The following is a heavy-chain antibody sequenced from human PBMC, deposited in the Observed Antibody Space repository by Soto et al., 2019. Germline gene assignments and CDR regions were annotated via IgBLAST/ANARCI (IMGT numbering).Heavy chain of an antibody. CDR1: GCSISSGGYY. V-gene: IGHV4-31*03. CDR3: ARSPEATVTAFDY. J-gene: IGHJ4*02. CDR2: IYYSGST. D-gene: IGHD4-17*01. Sequence: QVQLQESGPGLVKPSQTLSLTCTVSGCSISSGGYYWSWIRQHPVKGLEWIGYIYYSGSTYYNPSIKSRVTISVDTSKNQFSLKRSSVTAADTAVYYCARSPEATVTAFDYWGQGTLVTVSS.